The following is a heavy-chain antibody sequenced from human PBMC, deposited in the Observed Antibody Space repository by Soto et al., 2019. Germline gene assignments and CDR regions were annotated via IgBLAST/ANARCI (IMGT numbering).Heavy chain of an antibody. J-gene: IGHJ6*02. CDR3: ARGRTRDYDFWSGYYKGYYYGMDV. D-gene: IGHD3-3*01. V-gene: IGHV4-34*01. Sequence: PSETLSLTCAVYGGSFSGYYWSWIRQPPGKGLEWIGEINHSGSTNYNPSLKSRVTISVDTSENQFSLKLSSVTAADTAVYYCARGRTRDYDFWSGYYKGYYYGMDVWGQGTTVTVSS. CDR1: GGSFSGYY. CDR2: INHSGST.